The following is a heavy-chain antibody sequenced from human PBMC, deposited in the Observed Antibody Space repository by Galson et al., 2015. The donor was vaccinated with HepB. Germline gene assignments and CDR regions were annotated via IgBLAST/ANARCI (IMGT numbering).Heavy chain of an antibody. D-gene: IGHD3-3*01. CDR3: TRDATLWSGYYLSYYYGMDV. CDR1: GFTFSSYA. V-gene: IGHV3-23*01. J-gene: IGHJ6*02. CDR2: ISGSGGST. Sequence: SLRLSCAASGFTFSSYAMSWVRQAPGKGLEWVSAISGSGGSTYYADSVKGRFTISRDNSKNTLYLQMNSLRAEDTAVYYCTRDATLWSGYYLSYYYGMDVWGQGTTVTVSS.